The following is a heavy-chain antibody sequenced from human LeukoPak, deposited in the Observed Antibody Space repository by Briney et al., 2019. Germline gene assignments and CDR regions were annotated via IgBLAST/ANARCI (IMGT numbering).Heavy chain of an antibody. V-gene: IGHV3-23*01. CDR1: GFTFSNHA. CDR3: AKDRGYCSSTSCPRAFDY. J-gene: IGHJ4*02. CDR2: INCSGGST. Sequence: GSLRLSCAAPGFTFSNHAMSWVRQAPGKGLEWVSAINCSGGSTYYADSVKGRFTISRDNSKNTLYLQMNSLRAEDTAVYFCAKDRGYCSSTSCPRAFDYWGQGTLVTVSS. D-gene: IGHD2-2*01.